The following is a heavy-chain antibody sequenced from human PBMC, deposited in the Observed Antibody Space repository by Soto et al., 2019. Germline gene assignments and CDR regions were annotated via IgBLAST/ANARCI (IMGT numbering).Heavy chain of an antibody. Sequence: QVHLVESGGGVVQPGRSLRLSCAASGFTFSSYGMHWVRQAPGKGLEWVAVIWYDGGNKYYADSVKGRFTISRDNSKNTLYLQMNSLRAEDTAVYYCARPIAAAGTYFDYWGQGNLVTVSS. CDR3: ARPIAAAGTYFDY. CDR2: IWYDGGNK. D-gene: IGHD6-13*01. V-gene: IGHV3-33*01. CDR1: GFTFSSYG. J-gene: IGHJ4*02.